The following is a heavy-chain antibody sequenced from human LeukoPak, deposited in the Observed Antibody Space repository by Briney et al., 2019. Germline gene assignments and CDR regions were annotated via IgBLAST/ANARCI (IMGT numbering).Heavy chain of an antibody. J-gene: IGHJ4*02. CDR2: FDPEDGET. Sequence: ASVKVSCKVSGYTLTELSIHWVRQAPGKGLEWMGGFDPEDGETIYAQKFQGRVTMTEDTSTDTAYMELSSLRSEDTAVYYCATPSWDTTVTTLDYWGQGTLVTVSS. CDR3: ATPSWDTTVTTLDY. D-gene: IGHD4-17*01. V-gene: IGHV1-24*01. CDR1: GYTLTELS.